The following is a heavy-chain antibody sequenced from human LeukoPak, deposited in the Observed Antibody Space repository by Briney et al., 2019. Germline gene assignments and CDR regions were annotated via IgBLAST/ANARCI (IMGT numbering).Heavy chain of an antibody. CDR1: GYTFTGYY. J-gene: IGHJ5*02. Sequence: ASVKVSCKASGYTFTGYYMHWVRQAPGQGLEWMGWINPNSGGTNYAQKFQGTVTMTRDTSISTAYMELSRLRSDDTAVYYCARERDYGDPFDPWGQGTLVTVSS. V-gene: IGHV1-2*02. D-gene: IGHD4-17*01. CDR2: INPNSGGT. CDR3: ARERDYGDPFDP.